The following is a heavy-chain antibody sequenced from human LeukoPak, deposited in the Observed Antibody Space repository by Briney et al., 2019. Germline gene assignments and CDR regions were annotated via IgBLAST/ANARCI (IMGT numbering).Heavy chain of an antibody. V-gene: IGHV4-34*01. D-gene: IGHD5-24*01. CDR2: INHSGST. CDR1: GGSFSGYY. CDR3: ARLARDVYNIIAYFFDQ. Sequence: SETLSLTCAVYGGSFSGYYWSWIRQPPGKGLEWIGEINHSGSTNYNPSLKSRDTISIDTSKNQFSLKVSSVTAADTAVYYCARLARDVYNIIAYFFDQWGQGTLVTVSS. J-gene: IGHJ4*02.